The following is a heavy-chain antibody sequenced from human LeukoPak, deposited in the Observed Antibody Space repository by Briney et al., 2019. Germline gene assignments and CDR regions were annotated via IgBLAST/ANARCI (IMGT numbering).Heavy chain of an antibody. CDR1: GFTVSSSY. V-gene: IGHV3-53*01. CDR3: ARVLRNWYYFDY. Sequence: HPGGSLRLSCAASGFTVSSSYMSWVRQAPGKGLEWVSVFYSGGKTYYTDSVKGRFTISRDNSKNTLYLQMNSLRAEDTAVYYCARVLRNWYYFDYWGQGTLVTVSS. J-gene: IGHJ4*02. CDR2: FYSGGKT. D-gene: IGHD3-3*01.